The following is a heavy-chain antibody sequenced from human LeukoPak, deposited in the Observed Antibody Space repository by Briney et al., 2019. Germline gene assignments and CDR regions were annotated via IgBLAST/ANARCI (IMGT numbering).Heavy chain of an antibody. V-gene: IGHV3-30*04. Sequence: PGGSLRLSCVVSGFTFSSYAMHWVRQVPGKGLEWVALISYDGSNKYYADSVKGRFTISRDNSKNTLYLQMSSLRDGDTAVYYCARAGSGRSPDWFDPWGQGTLVTVSS. CDR1: GFTFSSYA. J-gene: IGHJ5*02. CDR2: ISYDGSNK. D-gene: IGHD1-26*01. CDR3: ARAGSGRSPDWFDP.